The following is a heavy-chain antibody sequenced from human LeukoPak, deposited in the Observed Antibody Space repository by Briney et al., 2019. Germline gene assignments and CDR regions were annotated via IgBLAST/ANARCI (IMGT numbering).Heavy chain of an antibody. CDR1: GGSIRSYY. CDR3: ARDRRSGEDSNF. Sequence: SETLSLTCTVSGGSIRSYYWSWIRQPPGKGLEWIGYIHYSGSTNYNPSLKSRVTISVDTSKNQIYLKLSSVTAADTAVYYCARDRRSGEDSNFWGQGTLVTVSS. D-gene: IGHD2-15*01. J-gene: IGHJ4*02. CDR2: IHYSGST. V-gene: IGHV4-59*01.